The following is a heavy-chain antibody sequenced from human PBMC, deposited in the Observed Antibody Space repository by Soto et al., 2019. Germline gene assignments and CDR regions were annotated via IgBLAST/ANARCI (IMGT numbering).Heavy chain of an antibody. Sequence: EAQLLESGGEWAQPGGSLRLSCAASGFTFSSHGMSWVRQAPGKGLEWIAGLSRDGGTTYYADSVKGRFTISRDNSKNTLDLIMNSLKVEDTALYYCAKDGQYRTDGFDVWGQGTMVTVSS. CDR1: GFTFSSHG. V-gene: IGHV3-23*01. CDR3: AKDGQYRTDGFDV. D-gene: IGHD6-6*01. J-gene: IGHJ3*01. CDR2: LSRDGGTT.